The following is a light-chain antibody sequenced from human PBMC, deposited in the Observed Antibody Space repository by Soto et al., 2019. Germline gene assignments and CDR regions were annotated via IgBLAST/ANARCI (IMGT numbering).Light chain of an antibody. CDR1: LGIRND. CDR2: AAS. CDR3: LQDYNYPLT. J-gene: IGKJ4*01. Sequence: ATQLTQSPSALSASVGDRVTITCRASLGIRNDLGWYQQKPGEAPRLLVYAASTLQSGVPSRFSGSGSGTEFTLTISSLQLEDFGTYYCLQDYNYPLTFGGGTRLEI. V-gene: IGKV1-6*02.